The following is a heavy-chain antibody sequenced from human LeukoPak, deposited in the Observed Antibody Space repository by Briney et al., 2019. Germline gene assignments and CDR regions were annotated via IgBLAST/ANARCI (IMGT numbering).Heavy chain of an antibody. D-gene: IGHD2-2*03. CDR2: IYPDESNI. CDR3: ARPPSRGYSSSFEY. V-gene: IGHV5-51*01. J-gene: IGHJ4*02. Sequence: GESLKISWKGSGYSFPTYWIAWVRQMPGEGVEWMGIIYPDESNIRYSPSFQGQVTISADKSISTAYLQWSSLKDSDTAMYYCARPPSRGYSSSFEYWGQGTLVTVSS. CDR1: GYSFPTYW.